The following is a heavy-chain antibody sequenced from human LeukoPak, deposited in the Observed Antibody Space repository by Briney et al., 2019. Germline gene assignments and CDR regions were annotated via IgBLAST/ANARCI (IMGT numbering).Heavy chain of an antibody. Sequence: SETLSLTCTVSGGSISSYYWSWIRQPPGKGLEWIGYVFYTGSTIYNPSLESRVTTSLDTSKSQFSLKLSSVTAADTAVYYCARHGNYYDSSGYYTTWGQGTLVTVSS. V-gene: IGHV4-59*08. J-gene: IGHJ5*02. D-gene: IGHD3-22*01. CDR2: VFYTGST. CDR3: ARHGNYYDSSGYYTT. CDR1: GGSISSYY.